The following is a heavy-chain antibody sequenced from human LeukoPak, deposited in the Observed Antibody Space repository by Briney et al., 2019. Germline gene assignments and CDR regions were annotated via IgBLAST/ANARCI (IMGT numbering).Heavy chain of an antibody. CDR1: GFTFTNAY. D-gene: IGHD6-13*01. CDR3: TTDAGYSSRWYND. V-gene: IGHV3-15*01. CDR2: IKSNVDGGTT. J-gene: IGHJ4*02. Sequence: GGSLRLSCAASGFTFTNAYMSWVRQAPGKGLEWVGRIKSNVDGGTTDNAAPVKGRFFISRDDSRNTLYLHMNSLKTEDTAVYYCTTDAGYSSRWYNDWGQGTLVIVAS.